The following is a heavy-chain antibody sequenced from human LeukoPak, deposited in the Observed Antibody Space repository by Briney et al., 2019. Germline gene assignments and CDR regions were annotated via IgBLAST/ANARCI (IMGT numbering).Heavy chain of an antibody. V-gene: IGHV4-4*07. D-gene: IGHD2-2*01. CDR1: GGSISSYY. Sequence: PSETLSLTCTVSGGSISSYYWSWIRQPAGKGLEWIGRIYTSGSTNYIPSLKSRVTMSVDTSKYQFSLKLSSVTAADTAVYYCARWYCSSTSCPFDYWGQGTLVTVSS. J-gene: IGHJ4*02. CDR2: IYTSGST. CDR3: ARWYCSSTSCPFDY.